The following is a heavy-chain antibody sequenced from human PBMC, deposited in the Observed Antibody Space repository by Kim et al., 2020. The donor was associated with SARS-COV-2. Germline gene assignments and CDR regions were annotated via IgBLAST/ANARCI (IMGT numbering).Heavy chain of an antibody. CDR3: ARVGGRYFDWLSVDY. CDR1: GFTFSSYA. CDR2: ISYDGSNK. V-gene: IGHV3-30*04. J-gene: IGHJ4*02. D-gene: IGHD3-9*01. Sequence: GGSLRLSCAASGFTFSSYAMHWVRQAPGKGLEWVAVISYDGSNKYYADSVKGRFTISRDNSKNTLYLQMNSLRAEDTAVYYCARVGGRYFDWLSVDYWGQGTLVTVSS.